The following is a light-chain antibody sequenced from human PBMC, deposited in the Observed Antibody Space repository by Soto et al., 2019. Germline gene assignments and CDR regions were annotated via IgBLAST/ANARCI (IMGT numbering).Light chain of an antibody. J-gene: IGKJ1*01. CDR1: RPVTSMY. CDR2: GVS. CDR3: QQYGSSPGT. V-gene: IGKV3-20*01. Sequence: EIVLTQSPVTLVLSPGERATLSCRASRPVTSMYLAWYQQKPGQAPRLLIYGVSSRATGIPDRFSGRGSGTDFTLTISRLEPEDSALYYCQQYGSSPGTFGLGTKVEIK.